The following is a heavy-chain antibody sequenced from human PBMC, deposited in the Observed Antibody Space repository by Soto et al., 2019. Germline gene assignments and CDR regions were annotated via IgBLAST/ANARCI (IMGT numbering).Heavy chain of an antibody. J-gene: IGHJ3*02. CDR1: GYTFSGYD. CDR3: ARADGGSHDAFDI. V-gene: IGHV1-8*01. Sequence: GASVKVSCKASGYTFSGYDIHWVRQATGQGLEWMGWMNPNSGNTGYAEKFQGRVTITRNTSTNTDYMELRSLRSEDTAVYYCARADGGSHDAFDIWGQGTMVTVSS. D-gene: IGHD3-16*01. CDR2: MNPNSGNT.